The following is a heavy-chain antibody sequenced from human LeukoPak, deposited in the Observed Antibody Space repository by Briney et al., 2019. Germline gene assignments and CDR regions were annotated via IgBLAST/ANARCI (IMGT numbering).Heavy chain of an antibody. Sequence: GEPLKFSCKASGYTFTSYWIGGVGQLPGKGWGWMGTYNLGDSDTRYSPSFQGQVTIPADKRVSTAYVQWSSLKGSDTSMYYCARPGDGYNYYFDYWVQGTLVSDSS. CDR2: YNLGDSDT. V-gene: IGHV5-51*01. J-gene: IGHJ4*02. D-gene: IGHD5-24*01. CDR3: ARPGDGYNYYFDY. CDR1: GYTFTSYW.